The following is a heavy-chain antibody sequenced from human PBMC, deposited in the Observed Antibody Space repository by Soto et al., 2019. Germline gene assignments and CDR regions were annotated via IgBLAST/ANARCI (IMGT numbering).Heavy chain of an antibody. Sequence: GGSLRLSCAASGFTFSSYAMSWVRQAPGKGLEWVSAISGSGGSTYYADTVKGRFTISRDNSKNTLYLQMNSLRAEDTAVYYCAKDRGEEYISGLDAFDIWGQGTMVTVSS. V-gene: IGHV3-23*01. CDR3: AKDRGEEYISGLDAFDI. CDR2: ISGSGGST. D-gene: IGHD6-19*01. J-gene: IGHJ3*02. CDR1: GFTFSSYA.